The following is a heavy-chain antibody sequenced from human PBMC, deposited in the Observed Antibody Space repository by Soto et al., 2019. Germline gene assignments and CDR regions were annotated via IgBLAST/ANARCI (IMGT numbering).Heavy chain of an antibody. CDR3: ALRLPNTAQVDY. D-gene: IGHD5-18*01. J-gene: IGHJ4*02. V-gene: IGHV2-5*02. CDR1: GFSLYTSGLG. CDR2: IYWDDDK. Sequence: QITLKESGPTLVKPTQTLTLTCTFSGFSLYTSGLGVGWIRQPPGKALEWLALIYWDDDKRYSPSLRSRLTLTKTPPKHQVVLTLTNVDPVDTATYYCALRLPNTAQVDYWGQGTLVTVSS.